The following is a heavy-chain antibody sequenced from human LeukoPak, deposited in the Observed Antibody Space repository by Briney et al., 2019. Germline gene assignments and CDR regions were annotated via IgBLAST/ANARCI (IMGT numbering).Heavy chain of an antibody. J-gene: IGHJ4*02. V-gene: IGHV3-23*01. CDR1: GFTFSSYA. Sequence: GSLRLSCAASGFTFSSYAMSWVRQAPGKGLEWVSAISSSGGSTYYADSVKGRFTISRDNSKNTLYLQMNSLRAEDTAVYYCAKALPPLNWNDPNIDYWGQGTLVTVSS. CDR2: ISSSGGST. CDR3: AKALPPLNWNDPNIDY. D-gene: IGHD1-20*01.